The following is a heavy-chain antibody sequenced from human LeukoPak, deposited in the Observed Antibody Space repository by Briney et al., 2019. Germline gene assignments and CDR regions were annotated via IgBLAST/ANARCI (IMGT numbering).Heavy chain of an antibody. CDR1: GFTFSSYW. J-gene: IGHJ4*02. CDR2: IKQDGSEK. Sequence: PGGSLRLSCAASGFTFSSYWMSWVRQAPGKGLEWVANIKQDGSEKYYVDSVKGRFTISRDNAKNSLYLQMNSLRAEDTAVYYCARDRRSQWELPGGVDYWGQGTLVTVSS. D-gene: IGHD1-26*01. V-gene: IGHV3-7*01. CDR3: ARDRRSQWELPGGVDY.